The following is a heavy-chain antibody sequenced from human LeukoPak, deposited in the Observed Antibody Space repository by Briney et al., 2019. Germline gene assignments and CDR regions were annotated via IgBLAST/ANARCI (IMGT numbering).Heavy chain of an antibody. CDR2: IYYSGST. J-gene: IGHJ5*02. CDR3: SREQIRGSGSYYYNLFDP. D-gene: IGHD3-10*01. V-gene: IGHV4-59*12. Sequence: SETLSLTCTVSGGSISSYYWSWIRQPPGKGLEWIGYIYYSGSTNYNPSLKSRVTISVDTSKNQFSLKLSSVTAADTAMYFCSREQIRGSGSYYYNLFDPWGQGALVTVSS. CDR1: GGSISSYY.